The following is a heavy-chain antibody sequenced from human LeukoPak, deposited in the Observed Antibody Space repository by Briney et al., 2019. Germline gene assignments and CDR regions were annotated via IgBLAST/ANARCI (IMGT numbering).Heavy chain of an antibody. CDR3: AGHFGAWHYFDY. CDR1: GFTFSNYW. J-gene: IGHJ4*02. D-gene: IGHD3-3*01. V-gene: IGHV3-74*01. Sequence: GGSLRLSCAASGFTFSNYWMNWVRQAPGKGLVWVSRINSDGSSTSYADSVKGRFTISRDNAKNTLYLQMNSLRGEDTAVYYCAGHFGAWHYFDYWGQGTLVTVSS. CDR2: INSDGSST.